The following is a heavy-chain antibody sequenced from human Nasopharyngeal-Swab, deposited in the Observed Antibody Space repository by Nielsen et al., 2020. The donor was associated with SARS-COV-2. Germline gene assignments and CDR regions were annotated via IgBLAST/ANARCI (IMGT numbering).Heavy chain of an antibody. J-gene: IGHJ4*02. V-gene: IGHV3-30*18. Sequence: GSLKISCAASGFTFSSYGMHWVRQAPGKGLEWVAVISYDGSNKYYADSVKGRFTISRDNSKNTLYLQMNSLRAEDTAVYYCAKEGIWSGYYRAFDYWGQGTLVTVSS. CDR1: GFTFSSYG. CDR3: AKEGIWSGYYRAFDY. D-gene: IGHD3-3*01. CDR2: ISYDGSNK.